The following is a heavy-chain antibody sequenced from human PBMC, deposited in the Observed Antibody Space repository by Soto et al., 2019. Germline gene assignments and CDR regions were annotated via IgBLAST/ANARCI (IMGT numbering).Heavy chain of an antibody. CDR1: GFTFSSYG. Sequence: EVQLVESGGGLIQPGGSLRLSCAASGFTFSSYGMNWVRQAPGKGLEWVSYISGSSSTIYYADSVKGRFTISRDNAKNSLYLQMNSLRAEDTAVYHCTRSGFYGDYVADWGQGTLVTVSS. CDR2: ISGSSSTI. J-gene: IGHJ4*02. D-gene: IGHD4-17*01. V-gene: IGHV3-48*01. CDR3: TRSGFYGDYVAD.